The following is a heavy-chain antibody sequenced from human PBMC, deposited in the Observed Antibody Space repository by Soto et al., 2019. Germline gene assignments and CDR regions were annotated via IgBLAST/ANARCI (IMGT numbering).Heavy chain of an antibody. CDR3: ARGPPLGY. V-gene: IGHV4-30-2*01. J-gene: IGHJ4*02. CDR1: GGSISSGGYS. Sequence: QLQLQESGSGLVKPSQTLSLTCAVSGGSISSGGYSWSWLRQPPGKGLECIGYIYHSGSTYYNPPLKSRVTISVDRSKNQFSLQLSSVTAADTAVYYCARGPPLGYWGQGTLVTVSS. CDR2: IYHSGST.